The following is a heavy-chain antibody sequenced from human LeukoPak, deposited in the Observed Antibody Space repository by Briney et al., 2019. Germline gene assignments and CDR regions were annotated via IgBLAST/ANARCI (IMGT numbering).Heavy chain of an antibody. J-gene: IGHJ6*03. CDR3: ARVYDSGSQAYFYYMDV. CDR1: GGSIGTSHYY. Sequence: KTSETLSLTCTVSGGSIGTSHYYWGWLRQPPGKGLEWIGSIYFSGSTNYNPSLKSRVSISVDTSKNQFSLKVNSVTAADTAVYYCARVYDSGSQAYFYYMDVWGKGTTVTISS. CDR2: IYFSGST. V-gene: IGHV4-39*07. D-gene: IGHD3-10*01.